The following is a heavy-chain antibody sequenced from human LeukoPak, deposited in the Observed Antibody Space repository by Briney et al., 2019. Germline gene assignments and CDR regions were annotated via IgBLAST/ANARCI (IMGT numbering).Heavy chain of an antibody. CDR3: LGSGSSYFDY. D-gene: IGHD3-10*01. Sequence: PSETLSLTCAVSGGPISSSNWWSWVRQPPGKELEWIGEIYHSGSTNYNPSLKSRVTISVDKSKNQFSLKLSSVTAADTAVYYCLGSGSSYFDYWGQGTLVTVSS. J-gene: IGHJ4*02. V-gene: IGHV4-4*02. CDR2: IYHSGST. CDR1: GGPISSSNW.